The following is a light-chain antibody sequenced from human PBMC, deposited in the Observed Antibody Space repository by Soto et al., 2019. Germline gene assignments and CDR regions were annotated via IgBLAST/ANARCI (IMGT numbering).Light chain of an antibody. CDR3: QQRVNWPVP. CDR1: QSVKST. CDR2: DTT. J-gene: IGKJ4*01. Sequence: IVWTQSPATMSLSPGERATLSCRASQSVKSTVAWYQLKPGQSPRLLICDTTIRATGTPTRFSGSGSGTDFTLTSIRLEPEDFAVYYCQQRVNWPVPFGGGTKVEI. V-gene: IGKV3-11*01.